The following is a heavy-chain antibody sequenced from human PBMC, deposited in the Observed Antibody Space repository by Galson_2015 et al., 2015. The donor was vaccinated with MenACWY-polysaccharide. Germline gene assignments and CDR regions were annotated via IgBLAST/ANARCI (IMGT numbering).Heavy chain of an antibody. J-gene: IGHJ3*02. Sequence: QSGAEVKKPRESLKISCKGSGYNLSTYYLGWVRQVPGKGLEYMGIIYPRDSDTRYSPSFQGQVTISADKSINTAYLQWNSLKATAPALYYCARLWGLAGSSAFEIWGQGTMDTVSP. CDR1: GYNLSTYY. V-gene: IGHV5-51*03. CDR2: IYPRDSDT. CDR3: ARLWGLAGSSAFEI. D-gene: IGHD6-19*01.